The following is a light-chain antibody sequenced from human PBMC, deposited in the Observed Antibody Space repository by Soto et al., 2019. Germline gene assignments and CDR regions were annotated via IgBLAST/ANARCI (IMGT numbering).Light chain of an antibody. J-gene: IGKJ4*01. Sequence: DVVATQSPLSLTVTLGQPASISCRSTQSLVSPDGNTYLNWFHQRLGQSPRRVIYNISIRDSGVPGRFRGHGPGTDFTLKICRVEAEDVGVYYCVQGSHWPPTFGGGSKVEIK. CDR1: QSLVSPDGNTY. V-gene: IGKV2-30*01. CDR2: NIS. CDR3: VQGSHWPPT.